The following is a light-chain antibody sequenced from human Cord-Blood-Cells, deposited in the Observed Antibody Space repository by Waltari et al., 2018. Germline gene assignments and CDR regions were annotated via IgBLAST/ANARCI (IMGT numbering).Light chain of an antibody. CDR2: DAS. CDR1: QSISSW. CDR3: QQDNSYSWT. Sequence: DIQMTQSPSTLSASVGDRVTITCRASQSISSWLAWYQQKPGKAPKLLIYDASSLESGGPSRFSGSGSGTEFTLTISSLQPDDFATYYCQQDNSYSWTFGQGTKVEIK. J-gene: IGKJ1*01. V-gene: IGKV1-5*01.